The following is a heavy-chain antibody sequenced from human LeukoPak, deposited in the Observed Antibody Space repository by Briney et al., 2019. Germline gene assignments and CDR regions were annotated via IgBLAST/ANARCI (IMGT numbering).Heavy chain of an antibody. CDR3: AREIVEMAPEAAFDI. CDR1: GFTFSSYW. Sequence: GGSLRLSCAASGFTFSSYWMDWVLQAPGKGLVWVSRINSDGSSTSYADSVKGRFTISRDNAKNTLYLQMNSLRAEDTAVYYCAREIVEMAPEAAFDIWGQGTMVTVSS. V-gene: IGHV3-74*01. D-gene: IGHD5-24*01. CDR2: INSDGSST. J-gene: IGHJ3*02.